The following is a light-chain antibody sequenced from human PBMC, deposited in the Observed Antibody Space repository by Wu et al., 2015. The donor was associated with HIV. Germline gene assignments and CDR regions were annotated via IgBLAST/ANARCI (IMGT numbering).Light chain of an antibody. CDR3: QQYGSSSWT. V-gene: IGKV3-20*01. J-gene: IGKJ1*01. Sequence: GRATLSCRASKSISNNYLAWYQQKSGQAPRLLVYHASSRATGVPDRFSGSGSGTDYTLTISRLEPEDFAVYYCQQYGSSSWTFGQGTKVEIK. CDR1: KSISNNY. CDR2: HAS.